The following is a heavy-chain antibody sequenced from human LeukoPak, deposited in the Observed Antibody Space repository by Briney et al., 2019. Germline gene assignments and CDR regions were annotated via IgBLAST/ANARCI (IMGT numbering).Heavy chain of an antibody. CDR2: MNPNSGNT. J-gene: IGHJ5*02. Sequence: GASVKVSCKASGYTFTSYDINWVRQATGQGLEWMGWMNPNSGNTGYAQKFQGRVTTTRNTSISTAYMELSSLRSEDTAVYYCARAYYDILTGYYNFWFDPWGQGTLVTVSS. D-gene: IGHD3-9*01. V-gene: IGHV1-8*01. CDR1: GYTFTSYD. CDR3: ARAYYDILTGYYNFWFDP.